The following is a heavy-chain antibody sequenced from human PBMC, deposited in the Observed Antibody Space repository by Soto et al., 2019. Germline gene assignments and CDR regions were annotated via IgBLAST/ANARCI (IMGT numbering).Heavy chain of an antibody. CDR1: GGSFSGYY. CDR2: INHSGST. Sequence: SETLSLTCAVYGGSFSGYYWSWIRQPPGKGLEWIGEINHSGSTNYNPSLKSRVTISVDTSKNQFYLKLSSVTAADTAVYYCASPSSRKHRLFDYWGQGTLVTVS. D-gene: IGHD5-12*01. V-gene: IGHV4-34*01. CDR3: ASPSSRKHRLFDY. J-gene: IGHJ4*02.